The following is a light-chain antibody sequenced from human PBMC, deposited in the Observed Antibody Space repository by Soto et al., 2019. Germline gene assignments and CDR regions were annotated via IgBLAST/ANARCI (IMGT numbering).Light chain of an antibody. CDR3: QQYNNWPPWT. J-gene: IGKJ1*01. V-gene: IGKV3-15*01. CDR1: RRVVSSS. Sequence: EILLTHSPGTLSLSPGERATLSCRAIRRVVSSSLAWYQHKRGQAPRLLIYGASSRATGIPARFSGSGSGTEFTLTISRLQSEDFAVYYCQQYNNWPPWTFGQGTKVDIK. CDR2: GAS.